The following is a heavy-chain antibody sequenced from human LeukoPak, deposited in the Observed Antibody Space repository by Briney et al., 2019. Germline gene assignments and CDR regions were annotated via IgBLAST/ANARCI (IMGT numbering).Heavy chain of an antibody. D-gene: IGHD5-18*01. Sequence: GESLKISCKVSGYSFTSYCIGWVRQMPGKGLEWMGIIYPGDSDTRYSPSFQGQVTISADKPISTAYLQWSSLKASGTAMYYCARHPYSYGPLGYWGQGTLVTVSS. V-gene: IGHV5-51*01. J-gene: IGHJ4*02. CDR1: GYSFTSYC. CDR3: ARHPYSYGPLGY. CDR2: IYPGDSDT.